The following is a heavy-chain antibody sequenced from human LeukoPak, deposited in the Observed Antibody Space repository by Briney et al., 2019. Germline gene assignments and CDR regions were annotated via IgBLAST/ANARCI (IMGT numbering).Heavy chain of an antibody. CDR3: ARRHYYGSGTKNRAVSWFDP. J-gene: IGHJ5*02. Sequence: SVKVSCKASGGTFSSYATGWVRQAPGQGLEWMGGIIPIVGTANYAQKFQGRVTITADESTSTAYMELSSLRSEDTAVYYCARRHYYGSGTKNRAVSWFDPWGQGTLVTVSS. CDR1: GGTFSSYA. CDR2: IIPIVGTA. V-gene: IGHV1-69*13. D-gene: IGHD3-10*01.